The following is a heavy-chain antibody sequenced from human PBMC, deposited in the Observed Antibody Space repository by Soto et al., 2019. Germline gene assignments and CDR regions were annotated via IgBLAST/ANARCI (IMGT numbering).Heavy chain of an antibody. V-gene: IGHV1-3*01. CDR1: GYTFTSYA. CDR3: ARGGKQVDTAMVWYYGMDV. D-gene: IGHD5-18*01. J-gene: IGHJ6*02. Sequence: ASVKVSCKASGYTFTSYAMHWVRQAPGQRLEWMGWINAGNGNTKYSQKFQGRVTITRDTSASTAYMELSSLRSEDTAVYYCARGGKQVDTAMVWYYGMDVWGQGTMVTVSS. CDR2: INAGNGNT.